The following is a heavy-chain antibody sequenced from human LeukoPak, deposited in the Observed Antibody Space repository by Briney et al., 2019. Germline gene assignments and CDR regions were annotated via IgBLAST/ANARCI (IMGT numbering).Heavy chain of an antibody. D-gene: IGHD5-24*01. CDR3: ARRRDGYSIFDY. J-gene: IGHJ4*01. Sequence: PSETLSLTCTVSGGSFSFDSWTWIRQPPGKGLEWIGRRFNSGSTSYNPSLKSRVTISIDTSKNQFSLKLNSVTAADTAVYYCARRRDGYSIFDYWGHGTLVIVSS. CDR2: RFNSGST. CDR1: GGSFSFDS. V-gene: IGHV4-4*07.